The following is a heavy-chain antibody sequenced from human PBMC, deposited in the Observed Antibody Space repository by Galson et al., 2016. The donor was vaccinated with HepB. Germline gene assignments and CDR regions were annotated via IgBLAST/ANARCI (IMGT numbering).Heavy chain of an antibody. CDR2: ISYDGSDK. CDR1: GFTFSSYG. V-gene: IGHV3-30*18. D-gene: IGHD3-22*01. J-gene: IGHJ6*02. CDR3: AKDRRYYDSSGYFWEGYYYDGMDV. Sequence: SLRLSCAASGFTFSSYGMHWVRQAPGKGLEWVAVISYDGSDKYSADSVKGRFTISRDNSKYTLYLQMNSLRPEDTAVYYCAKDRRYYDSSGYFWEGYYYDGMDVWGQGTTVTVSS.